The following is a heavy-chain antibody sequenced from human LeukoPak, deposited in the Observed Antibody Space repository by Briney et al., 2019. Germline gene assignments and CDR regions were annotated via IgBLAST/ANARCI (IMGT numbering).Heavy chain of an antibody. J-gene: IGHJ5*02. CDR3: ARVGIAAAYNWFDP. D-gene: IGHD6-13*01. Sequence: PGGSLRLSCAASGFTFSSYWMSWVRQAPGKGLEWVANIKQDGSEKYYVDSVKGRFTISRDNSKNTLYLQMNSLRAEDTAVYYCARVGIAAAYNWFDPWGQGTLVTVSS. CDR2: IKQDGSEK. V-gene: IGHV3-7*01. CDR1: GFTFSSYW.